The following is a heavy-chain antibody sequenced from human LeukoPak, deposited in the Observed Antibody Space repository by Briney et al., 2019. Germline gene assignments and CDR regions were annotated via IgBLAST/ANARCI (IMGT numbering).Heavy chain of an antibody. CDR2: TWYDGSNN. CDR3: ARDDYGGKLDI. V-gene: IGHV3-33*01. Sequence: GGSLRLSCAASASTFSSYDMHWDRQAPGKGLEWVAATWYDGSNNYYADSVKGRFTSSRDNSKNTLYLQMNSLRAEDTAVYYCARDDYGGKLDIWGQGTVVTVSS. CDR1: ASTFSSYD. D-gene: IGHD4-23*01. J-gene: IGHJ3*02.